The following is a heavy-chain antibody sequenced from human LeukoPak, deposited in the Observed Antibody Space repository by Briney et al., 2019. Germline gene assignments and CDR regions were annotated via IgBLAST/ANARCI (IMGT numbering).Heavy chain of an antibody. CDR1: GFTFSNAW. Sequence: QPGGSLRLSCAASGFTFSNAWMSWVRQAPGKGLEWVANIKEDGSEKYYVDSVKGRFTISRDNTKNSVYLQMSSLRAEDTAVYYCARAPRAVAGDYWGQGTLVTVSS. D-gene: IGHD6-19*01. CDR3: ARAPRAVAGDY. J-gene: IGHJ4*02. CDR2: IKEDGSEK. V-gene: IGHV3-7*01.